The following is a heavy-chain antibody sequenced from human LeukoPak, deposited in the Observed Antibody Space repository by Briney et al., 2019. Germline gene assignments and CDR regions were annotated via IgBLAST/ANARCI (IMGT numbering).Heavy chain of an antibody. J-gene: IGHJ4*02. CDR3: ASNTGTVFDY. D-gene: IGHD7-27*01. CDR2: IYDSGST. Sequence: SETLSLTCAVSGGSINNYYWSWIRQPPGKGLEWIGYIYDSGSTNYNPSLKSRVTTSLDTSKNQVSLELSSVTAADTAVYYCASNTGTVFDYWGQGALVTVSS. CDR1: GGSINNYY. V-gene: IGHV4-59*01.